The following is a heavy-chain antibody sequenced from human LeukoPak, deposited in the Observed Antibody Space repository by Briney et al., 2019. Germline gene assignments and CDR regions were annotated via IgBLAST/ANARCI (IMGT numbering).Heavy chain of an antibody. CDR3: ARVDYGDYSKDFDY. Sequence: SETLSLTCSVSGGSITSSSYYWGWIRQPPEKGLEWIGSIYYTGGTFYSPSLKSRVTISVDTSKNQFSLKLSSVTAADTAVYYCARVDYGDYSKDFDYWGQGTLVTVSS. J-gene: IGHJ4*02. CDR1: GGSITSSSYY. D-gene: IGHD4-17*01. CDR2: IYYTGGT. V-gene: IGHV4-39*01.